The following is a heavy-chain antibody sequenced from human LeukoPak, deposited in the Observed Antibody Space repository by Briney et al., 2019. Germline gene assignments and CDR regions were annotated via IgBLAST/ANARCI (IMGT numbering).Heavy chain of an antibody. Sequence: ASVRVSCKASGYTFTSYDINWVRQATGRGLEWMGWMNPNSGNTGYAQKFQGRVTMTRNTSISTAYMELSSLRSEDTAVYYCARGLGYSGYPNAFDIWGQGTMVTVSS. V-gene: IGHV1-8*01. CDR2: MNPNSGNT. CDR1: GYTFTSYD. CDR3: ARGLGYSGYPNAFDI. J-gene: IGHJ3*02. D-gene: IGHD5-12*01.